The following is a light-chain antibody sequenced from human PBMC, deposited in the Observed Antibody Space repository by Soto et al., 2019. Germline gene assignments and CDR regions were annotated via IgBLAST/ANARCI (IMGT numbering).Light chain of an antibody. CDR3: QQRSDWPSA. CDR1: QSVSDY. CDR2: DAS. Sequence: ETVLTQSPDTLSLSPGENATLSCKASQSVSDYLAWYQQKPGQSPRLLIYDASNRATGIPARFSGSGSGTDFTLTITSLEPEDSAVYYCQQRSDWPSALGGGTKVDIK. J-gene: IGKJ4*02. V-gene: IGKV3-11*01.